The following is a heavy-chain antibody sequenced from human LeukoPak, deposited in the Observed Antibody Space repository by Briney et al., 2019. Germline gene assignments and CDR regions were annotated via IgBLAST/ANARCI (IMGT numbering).Heavy chain of an antibody. Sequence: ASVKVSCKASGYTFTSYYMHWVRQAPGQGLEWMGIINPSGGSTSYAQKFQGRVTMTRDMSTSTVYMELSSLRSEDTAVYYCARSKPNGIWSWGKTRDAFDIWGQGTMVTVSS. CDR1: GYTFTSYY. CDR3: ARSKPNGIWSWGKTRDAFDI. D-gene: IGHD3-3*02. CDR2: INPSGGST. J-gene: IGHJ3*02. V-gene: IGHV1-46*01.